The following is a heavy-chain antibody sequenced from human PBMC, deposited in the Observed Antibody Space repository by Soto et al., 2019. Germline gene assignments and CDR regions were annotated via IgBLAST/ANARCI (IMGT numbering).Heavy chain of an antibody. D-gene: IGHD5-12*01. J-gene: IGHJ4*02. CDR3: ARVASHGYNRYYFDY. Sequence: SETLSLTCTVSGASISRYYWSWIRQSPGKGLEWIGYLYNTGSTIYNPSLKSGVTISVDTSKNQFSLKMNSVTAADTAVYYCARVASHGYNRYYFDYWGQGTLVTVSS. CDR1: GASISRYY. V-gene: IGHV4-59*01. CDR2: LYNTGST.